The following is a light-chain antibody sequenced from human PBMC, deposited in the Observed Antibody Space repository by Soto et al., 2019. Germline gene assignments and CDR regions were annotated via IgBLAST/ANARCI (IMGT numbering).Light chain of an antibody. V-gene: IGLV1-47*01. CDR1: SSNIGSNY. CDR2: GVS. J-gene: IGLJ1*01. CDR3: YSYTSSSTYV. Sequence: QSVLTQPPSASGTPGQRVNISCSGSSSNIGSNYVYWYQQLPGTAPKLMIYGVSNRPSGISNRFSGSKSANTASLTISGLQAEDEADYYCYSYTSSSTYVFGTGTKVTVL.